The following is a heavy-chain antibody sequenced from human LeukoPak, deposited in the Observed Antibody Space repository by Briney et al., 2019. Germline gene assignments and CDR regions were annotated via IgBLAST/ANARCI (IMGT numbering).Heavy chain of an antibody. CDR1: GYTFIDYY. CDR3: AQRTDSAGYSEG. CDR2: ISPDSGGT. Sequence: ASVKVSCKASGYTFIDYYIHWVRQAPGQGLEFLGWISPDSGGTNYPQKFQGRVTMTRDTSISTAYMELSRLTSDDTAVYYCAQRTDSAGYSEGWDQGTLVTVSS. V-gene: IGHV1-2*02. D-gene: IGHD1-26*01. J-gene: IGHJ4*02.